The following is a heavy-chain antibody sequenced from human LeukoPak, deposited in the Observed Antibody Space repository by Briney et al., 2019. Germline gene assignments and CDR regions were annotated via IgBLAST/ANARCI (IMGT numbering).Heavy chain of an antibody. Sequence: GASVKVSCKASGYTFTSYGINWVRQAPGQGLEWMGWINTYNGNTNYAQKLQGRVTMTTDTSTSTAYMELRSLRSDDTAVYYCAGLLPSPDIESRRAFDMWGRETVVSVS. CDR1: GYTFTSYG. J-gene: IGHJ3*02. CDR2: INTYNGNT. CDR3: AGLLPSPDIESRRAFDM. V-gene: IGHV1-18*01. D-gene: IGHD3-22*01.